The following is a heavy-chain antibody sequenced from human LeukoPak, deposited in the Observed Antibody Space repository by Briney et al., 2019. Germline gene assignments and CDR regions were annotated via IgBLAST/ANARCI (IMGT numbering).Heavy chain of an antibody. CDR1: GGSISSSSYY. CDR2: IYYSGST. D-gene: IGHD6-19*01. CDR3: AAFRDDSGWFASPLYEYFQH. Sequence: PSETLSLTCTVSGGSISSSSYYWGWIRQPPGKGLEWIGSIYYSGSTYYNPSLKSRVTISVDTSKNQFSLKLSSVTAADTAVYYCAAFRDDSGWFASPLYEYFQHWGQGTLVTVSS. V-gene: IGHV4-39*01. J-gene: IGHJ1*01.